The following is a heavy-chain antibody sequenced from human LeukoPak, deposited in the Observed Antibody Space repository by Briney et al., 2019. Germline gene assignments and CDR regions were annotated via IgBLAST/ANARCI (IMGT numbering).Heavy chain of an antibody. CDR1: GGSISSSSYY. D-gene: IGHD5-18*01. CDR3: ARDSTYNSYDLIGGGFFDY. Sequence: SETLSLTCTVSGGSISSSSYYWGWIRQPPGKGLEWIGSIYYSGSTYYNPSLKSRVTISVDTSKNQFSLKLSSVTAADTAVYYCARDSTYNSYDLIGGGFFDYWGQGTLVTVSS. CDR2: IYYSGST. J-gene: IGHJ4*02. V-gene: IGHV4-39*07.